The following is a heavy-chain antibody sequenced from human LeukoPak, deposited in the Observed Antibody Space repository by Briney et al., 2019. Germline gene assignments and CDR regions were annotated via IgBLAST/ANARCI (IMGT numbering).Heavy chain of an antibody. D-gene: IGHD6-13*01. CDR3: AGAGRGSNSRYPFGKYYFYY. CDR2: IYYSGST. Sequence: SETLSLTCTVSGGSISSYYWSWIRQPPGKGLGWIGYIYYSGSTNYNPSLKSRVTISVDTSKNQFSLMLSSVTVADTAVYYWAGAGRGSNSRYPFGKYYFYYWGQGTLVTVSS. CDR1: GGSISSYY. V-gene: IGHV4-59*01. J-gene: IGHJ4*02.